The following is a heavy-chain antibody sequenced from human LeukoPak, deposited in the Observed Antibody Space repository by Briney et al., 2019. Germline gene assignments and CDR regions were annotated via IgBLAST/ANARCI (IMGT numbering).Heavy chain of an antibody. D-gene: IGHD3-22*01. CDR2: IYYSGST. V-gene: IGHV4-39*07. Sequence: SETLSLTCTVSGGSISSSSYYWGWIRQPPGKGLEWIGSIYYSGSTYYNPSLKSRVTISVDTSKNQFSLKLSSVTAADTAVYYCARAPVRDDSSGYYFRSWGQGTLVTVSS. CDR3: ARAPVRDDSSGYYFRS. J-gene: IGHJ4*02. CDR1: GGSISSSSYY.